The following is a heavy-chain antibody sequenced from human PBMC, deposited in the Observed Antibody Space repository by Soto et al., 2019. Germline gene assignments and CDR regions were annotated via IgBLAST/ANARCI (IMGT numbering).Heavy chain of an antibody. D-gene: IGHD3-9*01. Sequence: ASVKVSCKVSGYTLTELSMHWVRQAPGKGLEWMGGFDPEDGETTYAQKFQGRVTMTEDTSTDTAYMELSSLRSEDTAVYYCATALRYFDWLPFDPWGQGTLVTVSS. CDR3: ATALRYFDWLPFDP. CDR1: GYTLTELS. V-gene: IGHV1-24*01. CDR2: FDPEDGET. J-gene: IGHJ5*02.